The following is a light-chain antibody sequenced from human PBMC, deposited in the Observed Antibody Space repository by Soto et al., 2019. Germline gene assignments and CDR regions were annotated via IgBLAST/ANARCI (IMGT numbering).Light chain of an antibody. J-gene: IGLJ1*01. Sequence: QSVLTQPASVSGSPGQSITISCTGTTSDVGRYNYVSWYQQHPGKAPKLIIYDVSNRPSGVSNRFSGSKSGNTASLTISGLQADDEADYYCNSYTSTSTYVFGTVTKVTDL. CDR2: DVS. CDR1: TSDVGRYNY. V-gene: IGLV2-14*01. CDR3: NSYTSTSTYV.